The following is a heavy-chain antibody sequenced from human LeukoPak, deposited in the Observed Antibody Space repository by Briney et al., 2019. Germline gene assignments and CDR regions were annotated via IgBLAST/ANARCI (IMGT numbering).Heavy chain of an antibody. Sequence: ASVKVSCKASGYTFTGYYMHWVRQAPGQGLEWMGWINPNSGGTNYAQKFQGRVTMTRDTSISTAYMELSRLRSDDTAVYYCARDLTIYSSGYVNWSDPWGQGTLVTVSS. V-gene: IGHV1-2*02. CDR2: INPNSGGT. CDR3: ARDLTIYSSGYVNWSDP. CDR1: GYTFTGYY. D-gene: IGHD3-22*01. J-gene: IGHJ5*02.